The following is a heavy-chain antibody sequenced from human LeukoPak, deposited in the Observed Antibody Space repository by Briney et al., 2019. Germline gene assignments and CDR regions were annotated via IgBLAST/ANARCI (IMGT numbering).Heavy chain of an antibody. V-gene: IGHV3-48*03. CDR2: ISSSDSTI. J-gene: IGHJ4*02. CDR1: GFTFSSYE. CDR3: ARVAINDYGDYFDY. Sequence: GGSLRLSCAASGFTFSSYEMNWVRQAPGKGLEWVSYISSSDSTIYYADSVKGRFTISRDNAKNSLYLQMNILRAEDTAVYYCARVAINDYGDYFDYWGQGTLVTVSS. D-gene: IGHD4-17*01.